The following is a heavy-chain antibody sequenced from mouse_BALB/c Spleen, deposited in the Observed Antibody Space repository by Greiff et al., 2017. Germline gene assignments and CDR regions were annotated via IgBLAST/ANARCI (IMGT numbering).Heavy chain of an antibody. CDR1: GFSLTSYG. D-gene: IGHD1-1*01. CDR2: IWRGGST. J-gene: IGHJ4*01. Sequence: VKLVESGPSLVQPSQSLSITCTVSGFSLTSYGVHWVRQSPGKGLEWLGVIWRGGSTDYNAAFMSRLSITKDNSKSQVFFKMNSLQADDTAIYYCALYYGYAMDYWGQGTSVTVSS. CDR3: ALYYGYAMDY. V-gene: IGHV2-5-1*01.